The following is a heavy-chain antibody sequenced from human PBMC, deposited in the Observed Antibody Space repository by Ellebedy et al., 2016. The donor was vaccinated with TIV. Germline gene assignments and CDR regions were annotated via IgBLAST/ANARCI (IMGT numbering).Heavy chain of an antibody. V-gene: IGHV3-23*01. CDR3: ARDRTPGDGYWVFDQ. CDR1: GFTFHSYA. Sequence: GESLKISCAASGFTFHSYAMSWVRQAPGKGLEWVSGFGVSGDSPYYADSVKGRFTISRDHAKSTVDLQMNSLRAEDTVIYYCARDRTPGDGYWVFDQWGQGALVTVSS. D-gene: IGHD5-18*01. J-gene: IGHJ4*02. CDR2: FGVSGDSP.